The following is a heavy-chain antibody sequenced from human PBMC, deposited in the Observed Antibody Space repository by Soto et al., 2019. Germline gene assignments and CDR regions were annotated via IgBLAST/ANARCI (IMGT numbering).Heavy chain of an antibody. Sequence: ASVKVSCKASGYTFTNYGFTWVRQAPGQGLEWLGWISTYNGNTKYAQKVQGRLTMTTDTSTSTANMELTSLRSDDTALYYCARTTVTASYYYMDVWGKGSTVTISS. D-gene: IGHD4-17*01. CDR2: ISTYNGNT. J-gene: IGHJ6*03. CDR3: ARTTVTASYYYMDV. V-gene: IGHV1-18*01. CDR1: GYTFTNYG.